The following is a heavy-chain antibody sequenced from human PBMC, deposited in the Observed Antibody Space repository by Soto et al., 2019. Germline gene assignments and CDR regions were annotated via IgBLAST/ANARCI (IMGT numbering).Heavy chain of an antibody. V-gene: IGHV3-48*03. CDR3: AGLSVTGGVDV. CDR2: ISATGDTV. Sequence: EVRLEESGGGLVQPGGALRLSCVFSGLTSSGIELNWVRQDAGKGLEWLSYISATGDTVDYIDYVRGRFTISRDNAKRSLFRQMSALRVEDTAVYYCAGLSVTGGVDVWGQGTTVTVSS. D-gene: IGHD2-21*02. CDR1: GLTSSGIE. J-gene: IGHJ6*02.